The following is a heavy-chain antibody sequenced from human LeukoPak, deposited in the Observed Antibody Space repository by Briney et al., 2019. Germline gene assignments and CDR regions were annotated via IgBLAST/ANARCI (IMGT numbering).Heavy chain of an antibody. V-gene: IGHV3-74*01. Sequence: PGGSLRLSCAASGFTFSSYWMHWVRQGPGKGLVWVSRINSDGSSTTYADSVKGRFTISRDNAKNTLYLQMSSLRAEDTAVYYCARSASYIVVVPAASDAFDIWGQGTLVTVSS. CDR2: INSDGSST. J-gene: IGHJ3*02. CDR1: GFTFSSYW. CDR3: ARSASYIVVVPAASDAFDI. D-gene: IGHD2-2*01.